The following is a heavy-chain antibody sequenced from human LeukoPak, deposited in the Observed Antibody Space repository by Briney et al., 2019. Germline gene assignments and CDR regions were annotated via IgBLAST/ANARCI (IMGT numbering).Heavy chain of an antibody. D-gene: IGHD4-17*01. CDR2: SGSTT. Sequence: GGSLRLSCAASGFIFSSYAMTWVRQAPGKGLEWVSSSGSTTDYSDSVKGRFTISRDNSKNTLYLQMNSLSAEDTAVYYCTRDSSYGDYSTAFDYWGQGALVTASS. J-gene: IGHJ4*02. CDR3: TRDSSYGDYSTAFDY. V-gene: IGHV3-23*01. CDR1: GFIFSSYA.